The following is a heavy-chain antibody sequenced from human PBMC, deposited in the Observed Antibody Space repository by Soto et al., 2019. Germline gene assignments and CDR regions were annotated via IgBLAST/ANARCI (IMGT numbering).Heavy chain of an antibody. J-gene: IGHJ4*02. CDR1: GASVKTGGYY. CDR3: ATNSGYDFYYPDS. CDR2: INYSGTT. D-gene: IGHD5-12*01. V-gene: IGHV4-31*11. Sequence: QVQLQESGPGLVRPSQTLSLTCDVSGASVKTGGYYWTWIRQHPEKGLEWIGYINYSGTTYNPSLKSRAFLSLDMSKNQFSLNLTSVTAADTAVYYCATNSGYDFYYPDSWGQGILVTVSS.